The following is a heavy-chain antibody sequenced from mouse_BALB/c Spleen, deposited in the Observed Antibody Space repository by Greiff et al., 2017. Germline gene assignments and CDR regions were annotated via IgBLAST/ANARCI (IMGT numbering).Heavy chain of an antibody. J-gene: IGHJ3*01. CDR3: ARGEDYEFAY. D-gene: IGHD2-4*01. CDR1: GFTFSSYA. CDR2: ISSGGST. V-gene: IGHV5-6-5*01. Sequence: EVQVVESGGGLVKPGGSLKLSCAASGFTFSSYAMSWVRQTPEKRLEWVASISSGGSTYYPDSVKGRFTISRDNARNILYLQMSSLRSEDTAMYYCARGEDYEFAYWGQGTLVTVSA.